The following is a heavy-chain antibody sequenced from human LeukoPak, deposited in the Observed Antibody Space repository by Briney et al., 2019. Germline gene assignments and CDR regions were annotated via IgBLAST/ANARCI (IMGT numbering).Heavy chain of an antibody. CDR2: IKEDESEK. V-gene: IGHV3-7*01. CDR3: ARDHYDFWSGYEPAEYFQH. Sequence: PGGSLRLSCAASGFTFSSYWMSWVRQAPGKGLEWVANIKEDESEKYYRDSVKGRFTISRDNAKNSLYLQMNSLRAEDTAVYYCARDHYDFWSGYEPAEYFQHWGQGTLVTASS. D-gene: IGHD3-3*01. CDR1: GFTFSSYW. J-gene: IGHJ1*01.